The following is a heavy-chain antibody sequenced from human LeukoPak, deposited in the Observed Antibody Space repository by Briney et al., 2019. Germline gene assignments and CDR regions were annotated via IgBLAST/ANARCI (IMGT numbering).Heavy chain of an antibody. J-gene: IGHJ4*02. CDR1: GFTFSGHT. CDR3: ARGELGNRYSYFDH. D-gene: IGHD2-15*01. CDR2: ISSSSSYI. Sequence: GGSLRLSCAASGFTFSGHTMNWVRQAPGKGLEWVSLISSSSSYIKYADSVKGRFTISRDNAKDSLYLQMNNLRADDTAMYYCARGELGNRYSYFDHWGQGILVTVSS. V-gene: IGHV3-21*01.